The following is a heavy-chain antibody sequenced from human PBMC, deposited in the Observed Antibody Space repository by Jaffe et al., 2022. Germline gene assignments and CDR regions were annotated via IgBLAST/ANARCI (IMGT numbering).Heavy chain of an antibody. CDR1: GGSISSSNW. CDR2: IYHSGST. J-gene: IGHJ3*02. CDR3: ATALGELSLYRGGAAFDI. D-gene: IGHD3-16*02. Sequence: QVQLQESGPGLVKPSGTLSLTCAVSGGSISSSNWWSWVRQPPGKGLEWIGEIYHSGSTNYNPSLKSRVTISVDKSKNQFSLKLSSVTAADTAVYYCATALGELSLYRGGAAFDIWGQGTMVTVSS. V-gene: IGHV4-4*02.